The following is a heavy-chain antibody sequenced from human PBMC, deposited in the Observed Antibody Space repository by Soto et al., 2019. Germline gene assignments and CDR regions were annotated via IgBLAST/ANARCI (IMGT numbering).Heavy chain of an antibody. J-gene: IGHJ6*03. Sequence: GGSLRLSCAASGFTFSSYAMSWVRQAPGKGLEWVSAISGSGGSTYYADSLKGRFTISRDNSKNTLYLQMNSLRAEDTAVYYCAITVVPAAGDYYYYMDVWGKGTTVTVSS. CDR2: ISGSGGST. CDR3: AITVVPAAGDYYYYMDV. V-gene: IGHV3-23*01. CDR1: GFTFSSYA. D-gene: IGHD2-2*01.